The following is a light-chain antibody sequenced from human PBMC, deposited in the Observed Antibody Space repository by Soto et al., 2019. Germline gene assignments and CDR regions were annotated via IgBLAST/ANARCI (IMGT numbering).Light chain of an antibody. Sequence: DIQMTQSPSTLSASVGDRVTITCRASQSISSWLAWYQQKPGKAPKLLIYKASTLESGVPSNFSGSGSGTEFTLTISSLQPEDFATYYCQQYNSYPWTFGQGTKLDVK. CDR3: QQYNSYPWT. J-gene: IGKJ1*01. CDR2: KAS. V-gene: IGKV1-5*03. CDR1: QSISSW.